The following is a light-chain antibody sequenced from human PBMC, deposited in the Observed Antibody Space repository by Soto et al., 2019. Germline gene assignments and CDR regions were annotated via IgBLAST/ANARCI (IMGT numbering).Light chain of an antibody. Sequence: EIGLTQSPGTLSLSPGERATLSVRASQSVRSTYLAWYQQKPGQAPRLLIYGASSRATGIPDRFTGSGSGTDFTLTISRLEPEDFAVYYCQHYDTLSFGQGTRLEIK. V-gene: IGKV3-20*01. CDR1: QSVRSTY. J-gene: IGKJ5*01. CDR3: QHYDTLS. CDR2: GAS.